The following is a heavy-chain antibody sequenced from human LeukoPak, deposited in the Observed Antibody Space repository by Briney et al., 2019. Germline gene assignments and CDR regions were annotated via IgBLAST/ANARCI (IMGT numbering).Heavy chain of an antibody. CDR2: IYYSGST. CDR3: ARRGSSRSEDY. Sequence: PPETLSLTCTVSGGSISSYYWSWIRQPPGKGLEWIGYIYYSGSTNYNPSLKSRVTISVDTSKNQFSLKLSSLTAADTAVYYCARRGSSRSEDYWGQGDPCSVSS. V-gene: IGHV4-59*08. D-gene: IGHD6-13*01. CDR1: GGSISSYY. J-gene: IGHJ4*02.